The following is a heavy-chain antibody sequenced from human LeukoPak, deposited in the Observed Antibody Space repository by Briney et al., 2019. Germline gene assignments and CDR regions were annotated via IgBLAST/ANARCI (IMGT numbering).Heavy chain of an antibody. CDR3: ASSYSGDHYYYGMDV. J-gene: IGHJ6*02. Sequence: SVKVSCKASGGTFSSYAISWVRQAPGQGLEWMGGIIPIFGTANYAQKFQGRVTITADESTSTAYMELSSLRSEDTAVYYCASSYSGDHYYYGMDVWGQGTAVTVSS. D-gene: IGHD1-26*01. CDR2: IIPIFGTA. V-gene: IGHV1-69*13. CDR1: GGTFSSYA.